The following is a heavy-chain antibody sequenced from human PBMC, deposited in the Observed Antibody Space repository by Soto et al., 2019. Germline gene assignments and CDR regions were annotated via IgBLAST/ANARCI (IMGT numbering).Heavy chain of an antibody. D-gene: IGHD4-17*01. CDR1: GFTVSSNY. J-gene: IGHJ6*02. V-gene: IGHV3-53*01. CDR2: IYSGGST. CDR3: ARDTGDYVRYYYYGMDV. Sequence: EVQLVESGGGLIQPGGSLRLSCAASGFTVSSNYMSWVRQAPGKGLEWVSVIYSGGSTYYADSVKGRFTISRDNSKNTLYLQMHSLRAEDTAVYYCARDTGDYVRYYYYGMDVWGQGTTVTVSS.